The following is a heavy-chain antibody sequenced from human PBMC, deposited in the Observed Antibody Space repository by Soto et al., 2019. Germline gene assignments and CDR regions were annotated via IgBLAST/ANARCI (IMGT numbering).Heavy chain of an antibody. Sequence: SETLSLTCTVSGGSISSNEYYWSWIRQPPGKGLEWIGHIFDGGSTFNNPSLNSRLTISVDTSKNQFSLKLSSVTAADTAVYYCAKSGQSSWANMDVWGQGTTVTVSS. CDR2: IFDGGST. J-gene: IGHJ6*02. CDR3: AKSGQSSWANMDV. V-gene: IGHV4-30-4*01. CDR1: GGSISSNEYY. D-gene: IGHD2-2*01.